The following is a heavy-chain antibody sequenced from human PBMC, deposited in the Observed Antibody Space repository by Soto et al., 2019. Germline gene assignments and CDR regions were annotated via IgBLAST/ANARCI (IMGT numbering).Heavy chain of an antibody. J-gene: IGHJ5*02. CDR3: ARDTSGRFDP. CDR1: GGSISSSSYY. CDR2: IYYSGST. Sequence: NLSLTCTVSGGSISSSSYYWGWIRQPPGKGLEWIGSIYYSGSTYYNPSLKSRVTISVDTSKNQFSLKLSSVTAADTAVYYCARDTSGRFDPWGQGTLVTVSS. D-gene: IGHD3-16*01. V-gene: IGHV4-39*02.